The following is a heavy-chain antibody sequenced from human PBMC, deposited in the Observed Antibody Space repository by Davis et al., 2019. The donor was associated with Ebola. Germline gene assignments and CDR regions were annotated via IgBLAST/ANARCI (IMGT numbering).Heavy chain of an antibody. CDR2: ISSSGSTI. V-gene: IGHV3-11*01. Sequence: GESLKISCVASGFTFRNYAMSWVRQGPGKGLEWVSYISSSGSTIYYADSVKGRFTISRDNAKNSLYLQMNSLRAEDTAVYYCASYLLAVASAFKRRYYYGMDVWGQGTTVTVSS. CDR1: GFTFRNYA. D-gene: IGHD6-19*01. CDR3: ASYLLAVASAFKRRYYYGMDV. J-gene: IGHJ6*02.